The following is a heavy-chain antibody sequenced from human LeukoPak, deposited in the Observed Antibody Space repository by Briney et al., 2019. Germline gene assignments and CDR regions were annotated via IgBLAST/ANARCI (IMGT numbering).Heavy chain of an antibody. D-gene: IGHD3-22*01. CDR2: ISSSSSYI. CDR3: AKTRPDYYDSSGQLYGGYYFDY. Sequence: GGSLRLSCAASGFTFSSYSMNWVRQAPGKGLEWVSSISSSSSYIYYADSVKGRFTISRDNAKNSLYLQMNSLRAEDTALYYCAKTRPDYYDSSGQLYGGYYFDYWGQGTLVTVSS. V-gene: IGHV3-21*04. CDR1: GFTFSSYS. J-gene: IGHJ4*02.